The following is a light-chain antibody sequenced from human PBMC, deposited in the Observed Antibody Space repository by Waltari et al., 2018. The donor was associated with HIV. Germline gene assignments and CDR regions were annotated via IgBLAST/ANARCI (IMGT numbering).Light chain of an antibody. CDR1: NSNIAVDS. CDR3: ALWTDTLTGWV. Sequence: QIVLTQLHSATGTPGQRVTTSRSRVNSNIAVDSVHRYHHVPGTAPRLLIYRTTQRPSGVPDRFSGSISGTSASLAISGLHYEDDGDYYCALWTDTLTGWVFGGGTKVTVL. V-gene: IGLV1-44*01. CDR2: RTT. J-gene: IGLJ3*02.